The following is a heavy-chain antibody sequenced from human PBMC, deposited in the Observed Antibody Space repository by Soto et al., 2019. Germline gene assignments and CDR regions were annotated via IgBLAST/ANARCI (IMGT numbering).Heavy chain of an antibody. Sequence: SGGSLRLSCAASGFTFSSYAMSWVRQAPGKGLEWVSAISGGGGSTYYADSVKGRFTISRDNSKNTLYLQMNSLRAEDTAVYYCAKDGEIAVAGTGYWGQGTLVTVSS. J-gene: IGHJ4*02. V-gene: IGHV3-23*01. D-gene: IGHD6-19*01. CDR1: GFTFSSYA. CDR3: AKDGEIAVAGTGY. CDR2: ISGGGGST.